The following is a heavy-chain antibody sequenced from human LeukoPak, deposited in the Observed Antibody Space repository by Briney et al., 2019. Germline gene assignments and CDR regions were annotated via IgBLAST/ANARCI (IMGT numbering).Heavy chain of an antibody. CDR3: ASTRDVFGWFDP. J-gene: IGHJ5*02. V-gene: IGHV4-59*01. D-gene: IGHD3-10*01. CDR2: IYYSGST. CDR1: GGSISSYY. Sequence: PSETLSLTCTVSGGSISSYYWSWIRQPPGKGLEWIGYIYYSGSTNYNPSLKSRVTISVDTSKNQFSLKLSSATAADTAVYYCASTRDVFGWFDPWGQGTLVTVSS.